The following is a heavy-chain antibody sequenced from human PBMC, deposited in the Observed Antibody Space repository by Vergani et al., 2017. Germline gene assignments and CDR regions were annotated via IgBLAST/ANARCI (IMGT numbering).Heavy chain of an antibody. V-gene: IGHV1-8*03. D-gene: IGHD3-9*01. J-gene: IGHJ6*02. Sequence: QVQLVQSGAEVKKPGASVKVSCKASGYTFTSYDINWVRQATGQGLEWMGWMNPNSGNTGYAQKFQGRATITRNTSISTAYMELSSLRSEDTAVYYCAREYYDILTGSYYYYGMDVWGQGTTVTVSS. CDR2: MNPNSGNT. CDR1: GYTFTSYD. CDR3: AREYYDILTGSYYYYGMDV.